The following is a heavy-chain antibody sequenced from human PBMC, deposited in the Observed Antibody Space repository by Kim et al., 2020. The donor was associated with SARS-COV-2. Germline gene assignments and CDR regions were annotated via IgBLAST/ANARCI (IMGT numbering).Heavy chain of an antibody. D-gene: IGHD2-2*01. CDR3: ARRIAHELVPAAPFDY. Sequence: SETLSLTCTVSGGSISSGGYYWSWIRQHPGKGLEWIGYIYYSGSTYYNPSLKSRVTISVDTSKNQFSLKLSSVTAADTAVYYCARRIAHELVPAAPFDYWGQGTLVTVSS. CDR1: GGSISSGGYY. V-gene: IGHV4-31*03. J-gene: IGHJ4*02. CDR2: IYYSGST.